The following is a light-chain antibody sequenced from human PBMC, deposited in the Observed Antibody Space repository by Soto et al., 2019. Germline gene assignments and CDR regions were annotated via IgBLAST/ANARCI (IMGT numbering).Light chain of an antibody. V-gene: IGLV2-23*01. Sequence: SVLTQAASGNRSPGQSITINSTGTSSDVGGYNLVSWYQQHPGKAPKLMIYEGSKRPSGVSNRFSGSKSGNTASLTISGLQAEDEADYYCCSYAGSSTFYVFGTGTKVTVL. CDR1: SSDVGGYNL. CDR2: EGS. CDR3: CSYAGSSTFYV. J-gene: IGLJ1*01.